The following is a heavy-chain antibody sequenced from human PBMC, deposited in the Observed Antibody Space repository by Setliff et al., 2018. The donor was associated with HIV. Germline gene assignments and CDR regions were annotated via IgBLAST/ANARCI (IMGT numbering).Heavy chain of an antibody. V-gene: IGHV4-39*01. CDR1: GGSVSDTSYY. J-gene: IGHJ5*02. CDR3: ARIQWLVPGGWFDP. CDR2: IYYSGNT. D-gene: IGHD6-19*01. Sequence: PSETLSLTCTVSGGSVSDTSYYWGWIRQPPGKGLEWITIIYYSGNTYYNPSLKSRITLSVDTSKNQFSLRLTSVTASDTAVYYCARIQWLVPGGWFDPWGQGTLVTVSS.